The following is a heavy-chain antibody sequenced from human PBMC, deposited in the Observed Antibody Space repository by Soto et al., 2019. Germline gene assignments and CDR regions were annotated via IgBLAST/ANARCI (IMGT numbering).Heavy chain of an antibody. D-gene: IGHD3-10*02. CDR1: GGSINSSDHF. J-gene: IGHJ5*02. Sequence: SETLSLTCSLSGGSINSSDHFWGWIRQTPGKGLEWIGSVYYTEATYYNPSLKSPVTISVETSRNTFSLKVNSVTAADTGIYYCARQRVLSTNMFITSFDPWGQGTLVTVS. V-gene: IGHV4-39*01. CDR2: VYYTEAT. CDR3: ARQRVLSTNMFITSFDP.